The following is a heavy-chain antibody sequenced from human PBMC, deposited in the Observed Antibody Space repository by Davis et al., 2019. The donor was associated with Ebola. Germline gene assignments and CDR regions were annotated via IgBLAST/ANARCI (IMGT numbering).Heavy chain of an antibody. V-gene: IGHV3-30-3*01. CDR1: GFTFSSYA. CDR2: ISYDGSNK. D-gene: IGHD5-24*01. Sequence: PGGSLRLSCAASGFTFSSYAMHWVRQAPGKGLEWVAVISYDGSNKYYADSVKGRFTISRDNSKNTLYLQMNSLRAEDTAVYYCARDIGDGYNGDYWGQGTLVTVSS. J-gene: IGHJ4*02. CDR3: ARDIGDGYNGDY.